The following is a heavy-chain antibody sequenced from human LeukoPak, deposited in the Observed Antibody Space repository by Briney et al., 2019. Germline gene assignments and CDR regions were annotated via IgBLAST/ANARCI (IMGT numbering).Heavy chain of an antibody. CDR1: GYTFTGYY. D-gene: IGHD2-2*01. Sequence: ASVKVSCKASGYTFTGYYMHWVRQAPGQGFEWMGWINPNSGGTNYAQKFQGRVTMTRDTSISTAYMELSRLRSDDTAVYYCARSRSRDCSSTSCNSYGLDYWGQGTLVTVSS. V-gene: IGHV1-2*02. CDR3: ARSRSRDCSSTSCNSYGLDY. CDR2: INPNSGGT. J-gene: IGHJ4*02.